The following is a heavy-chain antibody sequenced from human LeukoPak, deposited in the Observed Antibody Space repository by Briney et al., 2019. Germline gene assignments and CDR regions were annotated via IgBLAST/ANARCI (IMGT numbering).Heavy chain of an antibody. Sequence: ASVKVSCKASGGTFSSYAISWVRQAPGQGLEWMGGITPIFGTANYAQKFQGRVTITAVESMSTAYMELSSLRSEDTAVYYCARGWLAETTVVTPYNYWGQGTLVTVSS. CDR3: ARGWLAETTVVTPYNY. V-gene: IGHV1-69*13. J-gene: IGHJ4*02. CDR2: ITPIFGTA. CDR1: GGTFSSYA. D-gene: IGHD4-23*01.